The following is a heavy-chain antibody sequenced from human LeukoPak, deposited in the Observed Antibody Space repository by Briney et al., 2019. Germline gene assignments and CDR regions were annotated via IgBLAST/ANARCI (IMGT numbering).Heavy chain of an antibody. CDR3: ARDLPYYYDSSGYPPNAFDI. V-gene: IGHV3-21*01. CDR2: ISSSGSYI. J-gene: IGHJ3*02. CDR1: RFTFSSYS. Sequence: GGSLRLSCAASRFTFSSYSMNWVRQAPGKGLEWVSFISSSGSYIYYPDSVKGRFTISRDNAKNSLYLQMNRLRAEDTAVYYCARDLPYYYDSSGYPPNAFDIWGQGTMVTVSS. D-gene: IGHD3-22*01.